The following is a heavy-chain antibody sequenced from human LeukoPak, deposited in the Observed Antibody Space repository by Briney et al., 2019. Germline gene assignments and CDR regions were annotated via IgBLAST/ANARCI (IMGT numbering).Heavy chain of an antibody. V-gene: IGHV3-23*01. Sequence: PGGSLRLSCAASGFTFSSYAMSWVRQAPGKGLEWVTAISGSGVSTYYADSVKGRFTISRDNSKNTLYLQMNSLRVADTAIYYCAKGGYSSSYPSDYWGQGTLVTVSS. J-gene: IGHJ4*02. CDR1: GFTFSSYA. CDR2: ISGSGVST. D-gene: IGHD6-19*01. CDR3: AKGGYSSSYPSDY.